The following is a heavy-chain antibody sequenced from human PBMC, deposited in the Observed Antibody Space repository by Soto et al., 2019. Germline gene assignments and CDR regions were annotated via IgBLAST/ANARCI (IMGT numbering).Heavy chain of an antibody. CDR1: GFTLTTTGMC. D-gene: IGHD3-10*01. CDR2: IDWDDDK. J-gene: IGHJ5*02. V-gene: IGHV2-70*01. Sequence: SGPTLVNPTQTLTLTCTFSGFTLTTTGMCVSWIRQPPGKALEWLALIDWDDDKYYSTSLKTRLTISKDTSKNQVVLTMTNMDTVDTATYYCARNDNYGPGTYRGGNWFDPWGPGTLVTV. CDR3: ARNDNYGPGTYRGGNWFDP.